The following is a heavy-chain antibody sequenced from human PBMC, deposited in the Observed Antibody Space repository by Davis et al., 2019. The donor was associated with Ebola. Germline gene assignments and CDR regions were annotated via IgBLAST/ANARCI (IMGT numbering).Heavy chain of an antibody. D-gene: IGHD3-22*01. J-gene: IGHJ4*02. V-gene: IGHV4-61*08. CDR1: GGSISSGGYY. CDR2: IYYSGST. CDR3: ARLGNYYDSSGYHGLDY. Sequence: SETLSLTCTVSGGSISSGGYYWSWIRQHPGKGLEWIGCIYYSGSTNYNPSLKSRVTISVDTSKNQFSLKLSSVTAADTAVYYCARLGNYYDSSGYHGLDYWGQGTLVTVSS.